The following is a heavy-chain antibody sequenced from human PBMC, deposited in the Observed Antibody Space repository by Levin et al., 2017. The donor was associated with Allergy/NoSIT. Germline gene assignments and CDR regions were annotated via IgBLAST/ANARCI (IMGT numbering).Heavy chain of an antibody. CDR3: ARVGSGTWGDYGMDV. CDR1: GYTFTSYY. D-gene: IGHD2-15*01. Sequence: ASVKVSCKASGYTFTSYYMHWVRQAPGQGLEWMGIINPSGGSTSYAQKFQGRVTMTRDTSTSTVYMELSSLRSEDTAVYYCARVGSGTWGDYGMDVWGQGTTVTVSS. V-gene: IGHV1-46*01. CDR2: INPSGGST. J-gene: IGHJ6*02.